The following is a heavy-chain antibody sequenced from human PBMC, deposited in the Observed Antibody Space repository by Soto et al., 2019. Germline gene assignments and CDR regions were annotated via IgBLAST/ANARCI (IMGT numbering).Heavy chain of an antibody. Sequence: PGGSLRLSCAASGFTFSSYAMHWVRQAPGKGLEWVAVISYDGSNKYYADSVKGRLTISRDNSKNTLYLQMNSLRAEDTAVYYCARGLGYCSSTICHKRYYYYGMDVWGQGTTVTVSS. D-gene: IGHD2-2*01. CDR3: ARGLGYCSSTICHKRYYYYGMDV. CDR2: ISYDGSNK. CDR1: GFTFSSYA. J-gene: IGHJ6*02. V-gene: IGHV3-30-3*01.